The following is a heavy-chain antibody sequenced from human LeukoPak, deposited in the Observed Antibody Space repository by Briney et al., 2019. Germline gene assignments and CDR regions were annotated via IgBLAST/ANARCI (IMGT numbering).Heavy chain of an antibody. Sequence: SETLSLTCAVSGYSISSSYYWSWIRQPPGKGLEWICYFYYSWSTNYNPSLKSRVTISVDTSKTQFSLKLSSVTAADTAVYYWARGLSSTYYYDSSGYYPRGVFDYWGQGTLVTVSS. CDR2: FYYSWST. CDR1: GYSISSSYY. CDR3: ARGLSSTYYYDSSGYYPRGVFDY. V-gene: IGHV4-61*01. D-gene: IGHD3-22*01. J-gene: IGHJ4*02.